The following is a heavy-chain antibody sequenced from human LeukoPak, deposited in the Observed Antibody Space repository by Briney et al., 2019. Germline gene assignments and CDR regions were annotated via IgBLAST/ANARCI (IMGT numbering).Heavy chain of an antibody. Sequence: GGSLRLSCAASGFTFDDYGMSWVRQAPGKGLEWVSGINWNGGSTGYADSVKGRFTISRDNAKNSLYLQMNSLRAEDTALYHCARRAPSGSLQGDDAFDIWGQGTMVTVSS. V-gene: IGHV3-20*01. J-gene: IGHJ3*02. D-gene: IGHD1-26*01. CDR1: GFTFDDYG. CDR3: ARRAPSGSLQGDDAFDI. CDR2: INWNGGST.